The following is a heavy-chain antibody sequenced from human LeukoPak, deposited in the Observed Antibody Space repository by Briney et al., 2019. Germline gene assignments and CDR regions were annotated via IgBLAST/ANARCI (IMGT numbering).Heavy chain of an antibody. D-gene: IGHD2-8*01. CDR3: AKDGPVLMVYALTN. CDR1: GFTVSSNY. V-gene: IGHV3-23*01. CDR2: ISGSGGST. Sequence: GGSLRLSCAASGFTVSSNYMSWVRQAPGKGLEWVSAISGSGGSTYYADSVKGRFTISRDNSKNTLYLQMNSLRAEDTAVYYCAKDGPVLMVYALTNWGQGTLVTASS. J-gene: IGHJ4*02.